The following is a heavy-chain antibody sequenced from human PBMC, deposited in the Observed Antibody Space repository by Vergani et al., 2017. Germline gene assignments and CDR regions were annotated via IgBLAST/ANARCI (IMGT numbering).Heavy chain of an antibody. CDR3: AREARYCTNGVCYSGFDY. V-gene: IGHV3-48*04. D-gene: IGHD2-8*01. Sequence: EVQLVESGGGLVQPGGSLRLSCAASGFTFSSYSMNWVRQAPGKGLEWVSYISSSSSTIYYADSVKGRFTISRDNAKNSLYLQMNSLRAEDTAVYYCAREARYCTNGVCYSGFDYWGQGTLVTVSS. CDR2: ISSSSSTI. CDR1: GFTFSSYS. J-gene: IGHJ4*02.